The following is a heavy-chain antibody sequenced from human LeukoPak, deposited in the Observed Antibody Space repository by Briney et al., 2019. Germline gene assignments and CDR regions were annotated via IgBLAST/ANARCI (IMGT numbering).Heavy chain of an antibody. CDR1: GGTFSSYT. V-gene: IGHV1-18*01. D-gene: IGHD2-15*01. Sequence: ASVKVSCKASGGTFSSYTINWVRQAPGQGLEWMGWIRAYNGNADYAQKLQGRVTMTTDTSTSTAYMELRSLRSDDTAVYFCARVGGYCSGESCFDYWGQGTLVTVSS. CDR3: ARVGGYCSGESCFDY. CDR2: IRAYNGNA. J-gene: IGHJ4*02.